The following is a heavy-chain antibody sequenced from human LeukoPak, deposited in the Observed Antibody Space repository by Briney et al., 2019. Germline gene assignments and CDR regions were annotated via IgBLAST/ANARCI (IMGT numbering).Heavy chain of an antibody. CDR3: ARDPGY. J-gene: IGHJ4*02. Sequence: TGGSLRLSCAASGFTFSSYAMYWVRQAPGKGLEWVAVISYDGSNKYYADSVKGRFTISRDNSKNTLYLQMNSLRAEDTAVYYCARDPGYWGQGTLVTVSS. CDR2: ISYDGSNK. CDR1: GFTFSSYA. V-gene: IGHV3-30-3*01.